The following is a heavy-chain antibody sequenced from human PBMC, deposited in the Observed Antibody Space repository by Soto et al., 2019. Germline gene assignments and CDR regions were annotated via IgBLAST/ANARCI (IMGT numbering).Heavy chain of an antibody. CDR1: GLTFSNAW. J-gene: IGHJ4*02. Sequence: GGSLRLSCAASGLTFSNAWMSWVRQAPGEGLEWVGRIKSKTDGGTTDYAAPVKGRFTISRDDSKNTLYLQMNSLKTEDTAVYYCTTDLSTDELYCGGDCSPPDYFDYWGQGTLVTVSS. CDR3: TTDLSTDELYCGGDCSPPDYFDY. V-gene: IGHV3-15*01. D-gene: IGHD2-21*02. CDR2: IKSKTDGGTT.